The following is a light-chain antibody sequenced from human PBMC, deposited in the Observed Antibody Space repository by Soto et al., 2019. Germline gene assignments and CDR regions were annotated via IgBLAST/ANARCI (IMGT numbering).Light chain of an antibody. J-gene: IGKJ4*01. CDR3: QQYGSSPLT. CDR2: GAS. Sequence: EIVLTQSPGTLSLSPGGGATLSCRASQSVSSGYLAWYQQRVGQPPRLLIYGASGRPTGIPDRFRGRGSGTVFTLTISRLEPEDFAVYYCQQYGSSPLTFGGGTKVEI. CDR1: QSVSSGY. V-gene: IGKV3-20*01.